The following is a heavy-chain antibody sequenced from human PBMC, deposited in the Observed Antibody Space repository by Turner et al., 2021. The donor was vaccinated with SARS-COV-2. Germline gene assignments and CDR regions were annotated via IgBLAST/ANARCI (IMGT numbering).Heavy chain of an antibody. CDR3: AGEVVVLTTTHYGMDV. CDR2: IYYSGRT. CDR1: GGSISSSSYY. Sequence: QLQLQESGPGLVKPSETLSLTCTVSGGSISSSSYYWVWIRQPPGKGLEWIGSIYYSGRTYSNPSLKSRFTISVDTSKNQFSLKLSSVTAADTAVYYCAGEVVVLTTTHYGMDVWGQGTTVTVSS. J-gene: IGHJ6*02. D-gene: IGHD1-26*01. V-gene: IGHV4-39*01.